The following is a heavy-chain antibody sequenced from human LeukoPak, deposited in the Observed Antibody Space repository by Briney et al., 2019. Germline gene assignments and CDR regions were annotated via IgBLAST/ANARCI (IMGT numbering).Heavy chain of an antibody. D-gene: IGHD4-17*01. J-gene: IGHJ1*01. CDR1: GFSFSRYW. CDR3: APYFFSNGDKQEYFQH. CDR2: IKQDGCER. Sequence: GGAVRLSCAASGFSFSRYWMSWVRQAPGKGLEWVAKIKQDGCERYYVDSVKGRFTISRDNAKNSLYLQMNSLRAEDTVVYYCAPYFFSNGDKQEYFQHRGQGTLVTVS. V-gene: IGHV3-7*01.